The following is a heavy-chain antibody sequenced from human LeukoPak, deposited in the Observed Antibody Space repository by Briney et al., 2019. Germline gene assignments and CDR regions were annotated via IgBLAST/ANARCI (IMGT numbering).Heavy chain of an antibody. V-gene: IGHV3-23*01. CDR1: GFTFSSHG. D-gene: IGHD1-1*01. Sequence: GGSLRLSCAASGFTFSSHGMSWVRQGPGKGLEWVSSISASGDETYYADSVKGRFTISRDNSKNTLHLQMNSLRAEDTAAYYCAHIGRRGNWYFDYWGQGTLVTVSS. CDR3: AHIGRRGNWYFDY. CDR2: ISASGDET. J-gene: IGHJ4*02.